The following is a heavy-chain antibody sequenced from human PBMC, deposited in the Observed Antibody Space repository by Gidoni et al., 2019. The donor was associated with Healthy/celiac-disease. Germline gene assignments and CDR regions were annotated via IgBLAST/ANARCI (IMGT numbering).Heavy chain of an antibody. CDR3: ARQYCGGDCYGYFDY. CDR2: IIPIFGTA. V-gene: IGHV1-69*01. Sequence: QVQLVQSGAEVKKPGSSVKVSCKASGGTFSSYAISWVRQAPGQGLEWMGGIIPIFGTANYEQKFQGRVTITADESTSTAYMELSSLRSEDTAVYYCARQYCGGDCYGYFDYWGQGTLVTVSS. CDR1: GGTFSSYA. J-gene: IGHJ4*02. D-gene: IGHD2-21*01.